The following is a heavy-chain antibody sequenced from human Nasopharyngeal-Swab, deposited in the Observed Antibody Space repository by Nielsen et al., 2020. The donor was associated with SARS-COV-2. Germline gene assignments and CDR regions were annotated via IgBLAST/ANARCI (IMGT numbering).Heavy chain of an antibody. Sequence: ASAKVSCNAFGYTFTSYGISWVRHAPGQGLEWMGWISAYNANTKNAQKLQGRVTMTTDTSTNTAYMELRSLRSDDTAVYYCARDDRITSGPLFDYWGQGTLVAVSS. V-gene: IGHV1-18*01. CDR1: GYTFTSYG. J-gene: IGHJ4*02. D-gene: IGHD6-19*01. CDR2: ISAYNANT. CDR3: ARDDRITSGPLFDY.